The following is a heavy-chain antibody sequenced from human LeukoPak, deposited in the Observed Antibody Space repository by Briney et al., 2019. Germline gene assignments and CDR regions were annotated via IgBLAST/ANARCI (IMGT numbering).Heavy chain of an antibody. V-gene: IGHV4-59*02. Sequence: TLSLTCTVSGASVNSHCWSWIRQPPGKGLEWIGNIDYSGGANYDPSLKSRVTMSLETSRNQVSLNLISVNAADTAVYYCARVPEGRMGYFYYIDVWGIGTTVTVSS. CDR2: IDYSGGA. J-gene: IGHJ6*03. CDR1: GASVNSHC. CDR3: ARVPEGRMGYFYYIDV. D-gene: IGHD2-15*01.